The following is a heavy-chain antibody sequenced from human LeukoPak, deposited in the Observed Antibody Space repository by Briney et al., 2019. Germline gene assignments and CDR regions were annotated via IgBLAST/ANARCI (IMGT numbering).Heavy chain of an antibody. Sequence: SETLSLTCTVSGGSISSYYWGWIRQPPGKGLEWIGYISYSGSTNYNPSLKSRLTISVATSRNQFSLKLSSVTAADTAVYYCARHQGSSWHLNYWGQGTLVTVSS. CDR2: ISYSGST. J-gene: IGHJ4*02. CDR3: ARHQGSSWHLNY. D-gene: IGHD6-13*01. CDR1: GGSISSYY. V-gene: IGHV4-59*08.